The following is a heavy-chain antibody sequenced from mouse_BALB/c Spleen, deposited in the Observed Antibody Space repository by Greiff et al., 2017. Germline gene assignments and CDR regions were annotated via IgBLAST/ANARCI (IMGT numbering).Heavy chain of an antibody. CDR3: ARDSFYYYPRDY. Sequence: EVQLVESGGGLVQPGGSLRLSCATSGFTFTDYYMSWVRQPPGKALEWLGFIRTKANGYTTEYSASVKGRFTISRDNSQSILYLQMNTLRAEDSATYYCARDSFYYYPRDYWGQGTSVTVSS. CDR2: IRTKANGYTT. CDR1: GFTFTDYY. V-gene: IGHV7-3*02. J-gene: IGHJ4*01.